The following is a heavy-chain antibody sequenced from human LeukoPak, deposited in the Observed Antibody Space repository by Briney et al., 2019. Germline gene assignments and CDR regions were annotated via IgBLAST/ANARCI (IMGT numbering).Heavy chain of an antibody. J-gene: IGHJ4*02. V-gene: IGHV4-59*08. CDR1: GGSISSYY. D-gene: IGHD3-10*01. Sequence: SETLSLTCTVSGGSISSYYWSWIRQPPGKGLEWIGYIYYSGSTNYNPSLKSRVTISVDTSKNQFSLKLSSVTAADTAVYYCARHLLWFGELYPFDYWGQGTLVTVSS. CDR3: ARHLLWFGELYPFDY. CDR2: IYYSGST.